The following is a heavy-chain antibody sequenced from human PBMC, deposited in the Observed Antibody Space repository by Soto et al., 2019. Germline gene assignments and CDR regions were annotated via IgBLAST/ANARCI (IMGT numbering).Heavy chain of an antibody. Sequence: SETLSLTCSVSGGPMTGYWWSWIRQPPGKGLECIGSIHYSGSTNYNPSLESRVTISVDTSKNQFSLKLSSVTAADTAVYYCATFHPIIAVAGRDYWGQGTLVTVSS. CDR1: GGPMTGYW. J-gene: IGHJ4*02. V-gene: IGHV4-59*05. CDR3: ATFHPIIAVAGRDY. CDR2: IHYSGST. D-gene: IGHD6-19*01.